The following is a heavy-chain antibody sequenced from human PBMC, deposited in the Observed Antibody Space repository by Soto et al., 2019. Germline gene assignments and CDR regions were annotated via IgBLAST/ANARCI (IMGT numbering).Heavy chain of an antibody. J-gene: IGHJ6*02. CDR3: AKGEYYYGSGSPYYAMDV. CDR2: ISYDGSNK. CDR1: GFTFSSYA. D-gene: IGHD3-10*01. Sequence: GGSLRLSCAASGFTFSSYAMHWVRQAPGKGLEWVAVISYDGSNKYYADSVKGRFTISRDSSKNTLYLQLNSLRAEDTAVYYCAKGEYYYGSGSPYYAMDVWGQGTTVTVSS. V-gene: IGHV3-30-3*01.